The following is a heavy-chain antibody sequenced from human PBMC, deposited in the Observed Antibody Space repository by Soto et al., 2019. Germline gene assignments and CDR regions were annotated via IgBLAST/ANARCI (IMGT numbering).Heavy chain of an antibody. D-gene: IGHD1-26*01. Sequence: ASVKVSCKASGYTFTTYYMHWVRQAPGQGLEWMGIINPSGGGTNYAQKFQDRVTMTRDTSTSTVYMQLSSLRSEDTAVYYCARGLFSETHYSGGWYFFDYWGQGTLVTVSS. CDR3: ARGLFSETHYSGGWYFFDY. CDR2: INPSGGGT. CDR1: GYTFTTYY. V-gene: IGHV1-46*01. J-gene: IGHJ4*02.